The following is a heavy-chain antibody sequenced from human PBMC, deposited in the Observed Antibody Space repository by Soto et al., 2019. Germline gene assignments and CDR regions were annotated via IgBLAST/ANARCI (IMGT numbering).Heavy chain of an antibody. Sequence: GGSLRLSCAASGFTFTTAWINWVRQAPGKGLEWVAVISYDGSNKYYADSVKGRFTISRDNSKNTLYLQMNSLRAEDTAVYYCAKNRGGYDFYYYGMDVWGQGTTVTVSS. J-gene: IGHJ6*02. V-gene: IGHV3-30*18. CDR1: GFTFTTAW. CDR2: ISYDGSNK. CDR3: AKNRGGYDFYYYGMDV. D-gene: IGHD5-12*01.